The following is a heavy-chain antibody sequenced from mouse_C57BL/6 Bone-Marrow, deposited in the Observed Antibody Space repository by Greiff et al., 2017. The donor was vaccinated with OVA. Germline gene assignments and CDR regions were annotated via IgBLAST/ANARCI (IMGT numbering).Heavy chain of an antibody. CDR3: TRMVTRAY. V-gene: IGHV14-4*01. CDR1: GFNIKDDY. J-gene: IGHJ3*01. D-gene: IGHD2-2*01. CDR2: IDPENGDT. Sequence: EVQLQQSGAELVRPGASVKLSCTASGFNIKDDYMHWVKQRPEQGLEWIGWIDPENGDTEYASKFQGKATITADTSSNTAYLQLSSLTSEDTAVYYCTRMVTRAYWGQGTLVTVSA.